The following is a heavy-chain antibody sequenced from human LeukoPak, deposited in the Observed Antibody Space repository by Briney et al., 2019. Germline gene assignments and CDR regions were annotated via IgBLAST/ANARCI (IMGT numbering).Heavy chain of an antibody. D-gene: IGHD3-22*01. CDR1: GFTFDDYA. CDR3: AKDRSTYYYDSSVDDAFDI. Sequence: GRSLRLSCAASGFTFDDYAMHWVRQAPGKGLEWVSGISWNSGSIGYADSVKGRFTISRDNAKNSLYLQMNSLRAEDTAVYYCAKDRSTYYYDSSVDDAFDIWGQGTMVTVSS. CDR2: ISWNSGSI. J-gene: IGHJ3*02. V-gene: IGHV3-9*01.